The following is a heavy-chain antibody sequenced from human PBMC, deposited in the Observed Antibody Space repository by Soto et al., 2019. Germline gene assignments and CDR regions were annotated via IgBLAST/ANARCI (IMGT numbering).Heavy chain of an antibody. Sequence: PGESLKISCKGSGYSFTYYWIAWVRQRPGKDLEWMGIIYPNDADTRYSPSLQGQVSISADTSISTAYLQWTSLKASDTAMYYCARSRRGAYSSGWYSPSGYYNYGIDVWGQGTKVTVSS. J-gene: IGHJ6*02. CDR2: IYPNDADT. D-gene: IGHD6-19*01. V-gene: IGHV5-51*01. CDR1: GYSFTYYW. CDR3: ARSRRGAYSSGWYSPSGYYNYGIDV.